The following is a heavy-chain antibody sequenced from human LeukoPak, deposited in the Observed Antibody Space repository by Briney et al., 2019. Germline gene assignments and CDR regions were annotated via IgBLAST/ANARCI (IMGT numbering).Heavy chain of an antibody. Sequence: SQTLSLTCAISGDSVSSNSVTWNWIRQSPSRGLEWLGRTYYRSTWYNDYAVSVRGRITVNPDTSKNQFSLHLDSVTPEDTAVYYCARRLTQYDCFDPWGQGILVTISS. V-gene: IGHV6-1*01. D-gene: IGHD2-2*01. CDR3: ARRLTQYDCFDP. J-gene: IGHJ5*02. CDR2: TYYRSTWYN. CDR1: GDSVSSNSVT.